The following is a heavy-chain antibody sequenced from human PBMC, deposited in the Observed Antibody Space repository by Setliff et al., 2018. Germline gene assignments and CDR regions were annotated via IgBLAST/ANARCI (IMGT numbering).Heavy chain of an antibody. J-gene: IGHJ4*02. V-gene: IGHV4-61*09. CDR1: GDFMSSHLYI. D-gene: IGHD1-26*01. CDR3: SRGRVDSGSYNDLGYFDD. Sequence: SETLSLTCSVSGDFMSSHLYIWSWIRQPAGKGLEWIGDIYIRGIINYNPSLKSRTTISIDTSKAQFSLILSSVTAADTAMYFCSRGRVDSGSYNDLGYFDDWGKGTLVTVSS. CDR2: IYIRGII.